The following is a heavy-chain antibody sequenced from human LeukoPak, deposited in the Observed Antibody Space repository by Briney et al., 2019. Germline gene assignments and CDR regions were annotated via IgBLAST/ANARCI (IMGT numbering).Heavy chain of an antibody. CDR3: ARGFLEWLPAYY. D-gene: IGHD3-3*01. J-gene: IGHJ4*02. CDR1: GGSISSYY. Sequence: SETLSLTCTVSGGSISSYYWSWIRRPPGKGLEWIGYIYYSGGTNYNPSLKSRVTISVDTSKNQFSLKLSSVTAADTAVYYCARGFLEWLPAYYWGQGTLVTVSS. V-gene: IGHV4-59*01. CDR2: IYYSGGT.